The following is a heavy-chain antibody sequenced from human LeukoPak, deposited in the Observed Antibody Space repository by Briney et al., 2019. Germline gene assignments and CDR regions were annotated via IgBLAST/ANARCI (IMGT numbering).Heavy chain of an antibody. D-gene: IGHD3-22*01. J-gene: IGHJ4*02. V-gene: IGHV1-18*01. CDR1: GYTFTSYG. CDR3: ARLVNYYDSSGYYPDY. Sequence: ASVKVSCKASGYTFTSYGISWVRQAPGQGLEWMGWISAYNGSTNYAQKLQGRVTMTTDTSTSTAYMELRSLRSDDTAVYYCARLVNYYDSSGYYPDYWGQGTLVTVSS. CDR2: ISAYNGST.